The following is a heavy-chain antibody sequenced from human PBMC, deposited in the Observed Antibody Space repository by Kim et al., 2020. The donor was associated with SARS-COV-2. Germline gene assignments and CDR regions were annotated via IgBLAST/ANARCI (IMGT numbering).Heavy chain of an antibody. V-gene: IGHV3-49*03. D-gene: IGHD3-22*01. CDR1: GFTFGDYA. Sequence: GGSLRLSCTASGFTFGDYAMSWFRQAPGKGLEWVGFIRSKAYGGTTEYAASVKGRFTISRDDSKSIAYLQMNSLKTEDTAVYYCTRAVYPYYYDSSGYYYPHFDYWGQGTLVTVSS. J-gene: IGHJ4*02. CDR3: TRAVYPYYYDSSGYYYPHFDY. CDR2: IRSKAYGGTT.